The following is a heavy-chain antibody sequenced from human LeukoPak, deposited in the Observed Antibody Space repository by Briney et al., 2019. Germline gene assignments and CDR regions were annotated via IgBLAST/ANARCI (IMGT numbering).Heavy chain of an antibody. Sequence: GGSLRLSCAASGFTFSNYAMSWVRQAPGKGLEWVSAISTRGGTTYYADSVKGRFTISRDNAKNSLYLQMNSLRAEDTAVYYCARVDQYYDLDYWGQGTLVTVSS. CDR3: ARVDQYYDLDY. CDR1: GFTFSNYA. J-gene: IGHJ4*02. D-gene: IGHD3/OR15-3a*01. V-gene: IGHV3-23*01. CDR2: ISTRGGTT.